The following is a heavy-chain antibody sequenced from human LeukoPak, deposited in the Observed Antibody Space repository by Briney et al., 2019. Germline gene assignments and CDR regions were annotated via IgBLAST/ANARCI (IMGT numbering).Heavy chain of an antibody. CDR3: AKCPRYQPYYFDY. Sequence: PGGSLRLSCAASGFTFSSYSMNWVRQAPGKGLEWVSSISSSSSYIYYADSVKGRFTISRDNSKNTLYLQMNSLRAEDTAVYYCAKCPRYQPYYFDYWGQGTLVTVSS. CDR1: GFTFSSYS. V-gene: IGHV3-21*04. CDR2: ISSSSSYI. J-gene: IGHJ4*02. D-gene: IGHD2-2*01.